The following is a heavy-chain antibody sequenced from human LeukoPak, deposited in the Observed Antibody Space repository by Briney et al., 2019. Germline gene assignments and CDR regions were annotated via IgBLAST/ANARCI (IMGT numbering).Heavy chain of an antibody. CDR3: ARATVEGSGYDSDAFDI. J-gene: IGHJ3*02. Sequence: ASVKVCCKASGYTFTSCGISWVRQAPGQGLGWMRWISADNGNTNYAQKLQGGVTMTTDTSTSTAYMELRSLRSDDTAVYYCARATVEGSGYDSDAFDIWGQGTMVTVSS. V-gene: IGHV1-18*01. D-gene: IGHD5-12*01. CDR1: GYTFTSCG. CDR2: ISADNGNT.